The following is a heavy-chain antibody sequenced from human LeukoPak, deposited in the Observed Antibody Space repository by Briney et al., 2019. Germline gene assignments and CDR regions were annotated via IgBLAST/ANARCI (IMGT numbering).Heavy chain of an antibody. CDR1: GFTFSSFG. CDR2: ISFDGSNQ. V-gene: IGHV3-30*18. D-gene: IGHD4-17*01. Sequence: GGSLRLSCAASGFTFSSFGMHWVRQAPGQGLEWVAVISFDGSNQYYADSVKGRFTIYRDNFKNTVYLQMNSLRAKETAVYYCAKSHPPTVTTEEGEYLQHWGQGTLVTVSS. J-gene: IGHJ1*01. CDR3: AKSHPPTVTTEEGEYLQH.